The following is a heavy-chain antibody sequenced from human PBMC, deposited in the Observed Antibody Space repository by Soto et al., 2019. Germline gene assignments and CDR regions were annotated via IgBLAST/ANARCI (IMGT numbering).Heavy chain of an antibody. Sequence: QITLKESGPALVKPTQTLTLTCAFSGFSLNASGVGVGWIRQPPGKALEWLALLYSDEDKRYSPSLKSRLTVSKDTPKNQVLVTMTNMDPVDTATYFCAHTITLVRTRMDVWGKGTTVTVSS. CDR3: AHTITLVRTRMDV. D-gene: IGHD3-10*01. CDR2: LYSDEDK. J-gene: IGHJ6*04. V-gene: IGHV2-5*02. CDR1: GFSLNASGVG.